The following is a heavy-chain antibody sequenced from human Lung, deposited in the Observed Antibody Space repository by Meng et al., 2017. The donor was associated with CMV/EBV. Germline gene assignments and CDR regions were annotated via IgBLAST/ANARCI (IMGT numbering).Heavy chain of an antibody. CDR2: IHHSGSA. CDR1: GGSMSSGNYY. CDR3: ASFDHIPRRNYFDY. D-gene: IGHD2-21*01. V-gene: IGHV4-30-4*01. J-gene: IGHJ4*02. Sequence: QVPLQESGPGLVEPSQTLSLSCTVSGGSMSSGNYYWSWSRQPPGKGLEWIGYIHHSGSAYYNPSLKSRVSISVDTSKNQFSLNLNSMTAADTAVYYCASFDHIPRRNYFDYWGQGTLVTVSS.